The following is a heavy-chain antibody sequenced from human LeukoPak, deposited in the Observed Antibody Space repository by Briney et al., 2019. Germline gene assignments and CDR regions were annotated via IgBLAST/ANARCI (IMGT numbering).Heavy chain of an antibody. Sequence: GRSLRLSCAASGFTFSSYAMHWVRQAPGKGLEWVAVISYDGSNKYYADSVKGRFTISRDNSKNTLYLQMNSLRAEDTAVYYCARDPAGIAAAGLDYWGQGTLVTVSS. J-gene: IGHJ4*02. D-gene: IGHD6-13*01. CDR1: GFTFSSYA. CDR3: ARDPAGIAAAGLDY. V-gene: IGHV3-30-3*01. CDR2: ISYDGSNK.